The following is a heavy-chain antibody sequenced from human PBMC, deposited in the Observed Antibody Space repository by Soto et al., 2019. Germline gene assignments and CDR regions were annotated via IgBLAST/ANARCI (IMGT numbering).Heavy chain of an antibody. CDR3: AEGGDFDY. Sequence: VQLLESGGGFAQPGGSVRLSCAASGFSFTSFVMSWVRQAPGKGLEWVSSIDGSGATTDYADSVKGRFTVSKDNSRTTLYLQMSSLRAEDTATYYCAEGGDFDYWGRGALVTVSS. J-gene: IGHJ4*02. CDR2: IDGSGATT. V-gene: IGHV3-23*01. D-gene: IGHD2-15*01. CDR1: GFSFTSFV.